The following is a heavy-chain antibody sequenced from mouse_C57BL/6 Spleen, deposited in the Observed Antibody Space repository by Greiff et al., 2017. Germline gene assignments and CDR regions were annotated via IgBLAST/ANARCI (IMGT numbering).Heavy chain of an antibody. V-gene: IGHV5-17*01. CDR1: GFTFSDYG. J-gene: IGHJ2*01. CDR3: ARELEGVDY. D-gene: IGHD4-1*01. CDR2: ISSGSSTI. Sequence: EVKLMESGGGLVKPGGSLKLSCAASGFTFSDYGMHWVRQAPEKGLEWVAYISSGSSTIYYADTVSGRFTISRDNAKNTLFLQVTSLRSEDTAMYYCARELEGVDYWGQGTTLTVAS.